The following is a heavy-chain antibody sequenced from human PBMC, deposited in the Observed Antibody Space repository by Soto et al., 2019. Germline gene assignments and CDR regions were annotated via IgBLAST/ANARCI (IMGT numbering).Heavy chain of an antibody. CDR1: GFTVSSNY. CDR3: ARDVYDSSGYYLEYFQH. V-gene: IGHV3-66*01. D-gene: IGHD3-22*01. CDR2: IYSGGST. J-gene: IGHJ1*01. Sequence: EVQLVESGVCLVQPGVSLRLSCAASGFTVSSNYMSWVRQAPGKGLEWVSVIYSGGSTYYADYVKGRFTISRDNSKNTLYLQMNSLRAEDTAVYYCARDVYDSSGYYLEYFQHWGQGTLVTVSS.